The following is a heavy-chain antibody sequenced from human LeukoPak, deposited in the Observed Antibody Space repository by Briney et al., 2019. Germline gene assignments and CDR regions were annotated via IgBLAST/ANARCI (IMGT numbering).Heavy chain of an antibody. D-gene: IGHD2-2*01. CDR2: ISGSGGST. V-gene: IGHV3-23*01. J-gene: IGHJ3*02. CDR1: GFTFSDYA. Sequence: GGSLRLSCAASGFTFSDYAMNWVRQAPGKGLEWVSAISGSGGSTYYADSVKGRFTISRDNAKNSLYLQMNSLRAEDTAVYYCATGSEASSTSCYCNAFDIWGQGTMVTVSS. CDR3: ATGSEASSTSCYCNAFDI.